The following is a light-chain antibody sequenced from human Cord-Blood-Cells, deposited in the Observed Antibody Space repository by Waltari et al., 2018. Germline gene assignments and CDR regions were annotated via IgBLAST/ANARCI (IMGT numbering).Light chain of an antibody. CDR3: QQSYSTPYS. CDR1: QSMSNY. V-gene: IGKV1-39*01. CDR2: AAS. Sequence: DIQMTQSPSSLSASVGDRVTITCRASQSMSNYLNWYQQKPGKAPKLLIYAASSLQSGVPSRFSGSRSGTDFTLTNSSLQPEDFATYYCQQSYSTPYSFGQGTKLEIK. J-gene: IGKJ2*03.